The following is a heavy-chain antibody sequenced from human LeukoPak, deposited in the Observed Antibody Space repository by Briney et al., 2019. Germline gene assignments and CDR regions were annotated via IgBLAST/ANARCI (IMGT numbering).Heavy chain of an antibody. CDR3: AKRPGGSGFNWFDP. J-gene: IGHJ5*02. D-gene: IGHD3-22*01. CDR1: GFTFSSYA. CDR2: ISGSGGST. Sequence: GGSLRLSYAASGFTFSSYAMSWVRQAPGKGLEWVSAISGSGGSTYYAASVKGRFTISRDNSKNTLYLQMNSLRAEDTAVYYCAKRPGGSGFNWFDPWGQGTLVTVSS. V-gene: IGHV3-23*01.